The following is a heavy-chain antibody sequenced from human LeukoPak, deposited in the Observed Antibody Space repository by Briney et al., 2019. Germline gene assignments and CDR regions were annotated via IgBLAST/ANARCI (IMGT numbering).Heavy chain of an antibody. CDR1: GYTLTELS. D-gene: IGHD1-26*01. CDR3: ASGIVGAVDY. CDR2: FDPEDGET. J-gene: IGHJ4*02. Sequence: ASVKVSCKVSGYTLTELSMHWVRQAPGKGLEWTGGFDPEDGETIYAQKFQGRVTITADESTSTAYMELSSLRSEDTAVYYCASGIVGAVDYWGQGTLVTVSS. V-gene: IGHV1-24*01.